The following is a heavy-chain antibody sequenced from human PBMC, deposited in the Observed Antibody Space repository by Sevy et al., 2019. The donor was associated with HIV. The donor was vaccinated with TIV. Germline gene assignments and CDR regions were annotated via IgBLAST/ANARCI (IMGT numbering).Heavy chain of an antibody. V-gene: IGHV3-30*02. D-gene: IGHD4-17*01. CDR3: AKDGAVTTLDYFDY. CDR2: IRYDGSNK. J-gene: IGHJ4*02. CDR1: GFTFSSYG. Sequence: GGSLRLSCAASGFTFSSYGMHWVRQAPGKGLEWVAFIRYDGSNKFYADSVKGRFTISRDNSKNTLYLQMNSLRAEDTAVYYCAKDGAVTTLDYFDYWGQGTLVTVSS.